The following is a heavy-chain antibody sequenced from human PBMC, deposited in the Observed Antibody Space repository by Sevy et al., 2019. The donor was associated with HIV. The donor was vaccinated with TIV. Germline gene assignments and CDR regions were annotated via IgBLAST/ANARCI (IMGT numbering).Heavy chain of an antibody. CDR3: ATGLGKSDSDY. CDR1: GFTFSNAW. J-gene: IGHJ4*02. V-gene: IGHV3-15*01. CDR2: IKSKIDGATR. Sequence: GGSLRLSCAASGFTFSNAWMSWVRQAPGKGLEWVGRIKSKIDGATRDLAAPVKDRITISRDDSRNTLYLQMNSLKTEDTGVYYCATGLGKSDSDYWGQGTLVTVSS. D-gene: IGHD3-9*01.